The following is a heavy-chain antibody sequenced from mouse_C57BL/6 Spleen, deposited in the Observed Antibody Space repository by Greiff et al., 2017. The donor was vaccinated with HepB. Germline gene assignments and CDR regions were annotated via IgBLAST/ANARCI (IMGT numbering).Heavy chain of an antibody. Sequence: EVQLQESGPGLVKPSQSLSLTCSVTGYSITSGYYWNWIRQFPGNKLEWMGYISYDGSNNYNPSLKNRISITRDTSKNQFFLKLNSVTTEDTATYYCARDDYGSSWYFDVWGTGTTVTVSS. V-gene: IGHV3-6*01. CDR2: ISYDGSN. CDR3: ARDDYGSSWYFDV. CDR1: GYSITSGYY. D-gene: IGHD1-1*01. J-gene: IGHJ1*03.